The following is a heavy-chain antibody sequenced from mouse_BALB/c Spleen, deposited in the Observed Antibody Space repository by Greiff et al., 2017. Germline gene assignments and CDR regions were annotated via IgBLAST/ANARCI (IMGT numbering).Heavy chain of an antibody. CDR2: ISSGGST. CDR3: ARNGNFPPYFDY. J-gene: IGHJ2*01. Sequence: EVQLVESGGGLVKPGGSLKLSCAASGFTFSSYAMSWVRQTPEKRLEWVASISSGGSTYYPDSVKGRFTISRDNARNILYLQMSSLRSEDTAMYYCARNGNFPPYFDYWGQGTTLTVSS. D-gene: IGHD2-1*01. CDR1: GFTFSSYA. V-gene: IGHV5-6-5*01.